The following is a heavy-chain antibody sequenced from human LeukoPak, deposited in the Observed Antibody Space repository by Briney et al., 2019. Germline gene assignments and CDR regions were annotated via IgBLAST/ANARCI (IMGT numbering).Heavy chain of an antibody. V-gene: IGHV1-18*01. D-gene: IGHD2-15*01. CDR2: ISPYNGNT. Sequence: ASVKVSCKASGYTFTIYDISWVRQAPGQGLEWMGWISPYNGNTNYAQKLQDRVTMTTDTSTSTAYMELRSLRSDDTAVYYCARVITPGYFLYWGQGTLVTVSS. CDR1: GYTFTIYD. J-gene: IGHJ1*01. CDR3: ARVITPGYFLY.